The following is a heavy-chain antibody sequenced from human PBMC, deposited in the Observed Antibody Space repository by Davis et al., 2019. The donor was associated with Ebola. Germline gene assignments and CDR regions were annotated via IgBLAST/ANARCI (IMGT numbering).Heavy chain of an antibody. Sequence: GGSLRLSCAASGFTFSDYYMSWIRQAPGKGLEWVSYISSSGSTIYYADSVKGRFTISRDNSKNTLYLQMNSLRAEDTAVYYCAKVPFLEWLPDYGMDVWGQGTTVTVSS. CDR2: ISSSGSTI. CDR3: AKVPFLEWLPDYGMDV. D-gene: IGHD3-3*02. V-gene: IGHV3-11*01. CDR1: GFTFSDYY. J-gene: IGHJ6*02.